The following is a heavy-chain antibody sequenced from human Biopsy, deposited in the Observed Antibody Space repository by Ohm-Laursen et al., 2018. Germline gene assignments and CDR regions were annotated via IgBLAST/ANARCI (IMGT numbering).Heavy chain of an antibody. CDR1: GGDINNYY. D-gene: IGHD3-22*01. CDR3: ASVVLGPTNDAFDL. V-gene: IGHV4-4*07. CDR2: IYPGGNT. Sequence: SETLSLTCNVSGGDINNYYWSWIRQPAGKGLEWIGRIYPGGNTNYNPSLKSRVTMSVATSKKQLSLRLRSVTAADTAMYYCASVVLGPTNDAFDLWGQGTMVVVSS. J-gene: IGHJ3*01.